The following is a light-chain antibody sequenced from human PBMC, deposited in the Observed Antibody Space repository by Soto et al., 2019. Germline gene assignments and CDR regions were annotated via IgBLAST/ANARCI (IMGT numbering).Light chain of an antibody. CDR3: QQYNNWPYT. CDR1: QHVSSN. Sequence: EIVMTQSPATLSVSPGGSATLSCRASQHVSSNFAWYRQKPGQAPTLLIYRASTSATGITARFSGSGSGTEFAISISSLQSEDFAVYYCQQYNNWPYTFGQGTKLEIK. V-gene: IGKV3-15*01. CDR2: RAS. J-gene: IGKJ2*01.